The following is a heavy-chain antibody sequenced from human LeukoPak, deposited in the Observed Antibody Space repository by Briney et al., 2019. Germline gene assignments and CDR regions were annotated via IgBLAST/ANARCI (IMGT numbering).Heavy chain of an antibody. D-gene: IGHD6-19*01. J-gene: IGHJ5*02. CDR3: AKVDSGWYRNWFDP. CDR1: GFTFSSYA. V-gene: IGHV3-23*01. CDR2: ISGSGGST. Sequence: PGGFLRLSCAASGFTFSSYAMSWVRQAPGKGLEWVSAISGSGGSTYYADSVKGRFTISRDNSKNTLYLQMNSLRAEDTAVYYCAKVDSGWYRNWFDPWGQGTLVTVSS.